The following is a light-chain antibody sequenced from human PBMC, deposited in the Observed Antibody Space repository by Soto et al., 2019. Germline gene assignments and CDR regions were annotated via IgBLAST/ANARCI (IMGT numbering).Light chain of an antibody. CDR2: DVS. Sequence: QSALTQPASVSGSPGQSITISCTGTSSDVGGYNYVSWYQQHPGKVPKLMIYDVSNRPSGVSNRFSGSKSGNTASLTISGLQAEDEADYYCSSYTSSSRLFGGGTKLTVL. V-gene: IGLV2-14*01. CDR1: SSDVGGYNY. J-gene: IGLJ2*01. CDR3: SSYTSSSRL.